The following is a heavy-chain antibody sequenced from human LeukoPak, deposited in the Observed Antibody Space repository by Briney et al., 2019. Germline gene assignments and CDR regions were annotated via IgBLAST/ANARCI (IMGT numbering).Heavy chain of an antibody. CDR2: IYPGDSDT. D-gene: IGHD5-18*01. Sequence: GESLKISCKGSGYSFTSYWIGWVRQMPGKGLEWMGIIYPGDSDTSYSPSFQGQVTISADKSISTAYLQWSSLKASDTAMYYCARADTAMVTSYYYYYGMDVWGQGTTVTVSS. CDR3: ARADTAMVTSYYYYYGMDV. CDR1: GYSFTSYW. J-gene: IGHJ6*02. V-gene: IGHV5-51*01.